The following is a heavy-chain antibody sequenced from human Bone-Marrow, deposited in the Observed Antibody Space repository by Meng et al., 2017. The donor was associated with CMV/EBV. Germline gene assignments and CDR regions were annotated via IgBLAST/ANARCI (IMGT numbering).Heavy chain of an antibody. J-gene: IGHJ5*02. D-gene: IGHD3-3*02. CDR3: ARDSTWPDNWFDP. Sequence: VAGGSIRSSSYYWGWIRQPPGKGLEWIGSIYYSGSTYYNPSLKSRVTISVDTSKNQFSLKLSSVTAADTAVYYCARDSTWPDNWFDPWGQGTLVTVSS. V-gene: IGHV4-39*07. CDR2: IYYSGST. CDR1: GGSIRSSSYY.